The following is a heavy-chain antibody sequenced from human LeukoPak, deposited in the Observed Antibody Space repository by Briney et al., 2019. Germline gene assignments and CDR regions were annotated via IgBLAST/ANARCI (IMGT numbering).Heavy chain of an antibody. J-gene: IGHJ4*02. CDR1: GGSISSYY. CDR3: ARVRGNYFPDY. Sequence: SETLSLTCTVSGGSISSYYWSWIRQTPGKGLEWIGYIYYTGSTNYNPSLKSRVTISVDTSKNQFSLKLSSVTAADTAVYYCARVRGNYFPDYWGQGTLVTVSS. D-gene: IGHD4-11*01. V-gene: IGHV4-59*01. CDR2: IYYTGST.